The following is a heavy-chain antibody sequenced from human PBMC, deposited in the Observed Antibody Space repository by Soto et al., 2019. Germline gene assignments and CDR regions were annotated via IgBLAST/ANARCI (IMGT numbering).Heavy chain of an antibody. CDR1: GGSFSGYY. J-gene: IGHJ6*02. Sequence: PSETLSLTCAVYGGSFSGYYWSWIRQPPGKGLEWIGEINHSGSTNYNPSLKSRVTISVDTSKNQFSLKLSSVTAADTAVYYCARGWSSGWYGIYYSYGMDVWGQGTTVTVSS. CDR3: ARGWSSGWYGIYYSYGMDV. V-gene: IGHV4-34*01. D-gene: IGHD6-19*01. CDR2: INHSGST.